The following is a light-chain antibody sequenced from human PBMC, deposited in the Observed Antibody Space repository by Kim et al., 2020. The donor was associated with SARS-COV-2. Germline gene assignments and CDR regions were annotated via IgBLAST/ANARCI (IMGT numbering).Light chain of an antibody. J-gene: IGLJ2*01. CDR3: GTWDTSLSVSVV. CDR2: DNN. CDR1: NSNIGNNY. V-gene: IGLV1-51*01. Sequence: QTVTIACSGNNSNIGNNYVSWYQQFPGTAPTLLIYDNNKRPSGIPDRFSGSKSGTSATLGITGLQTGDEADYYCGTWDTSLSVSVVFGGGTKVTVL.